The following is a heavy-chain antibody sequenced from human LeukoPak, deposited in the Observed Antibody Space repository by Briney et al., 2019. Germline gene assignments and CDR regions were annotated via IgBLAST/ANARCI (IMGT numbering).Heavy chain of an antibody. D-gene: IGHD4-17*01. CDR2: IIPNFGTA. J-gene: IGHJ6*03. CDR3: ARDPRDYGENYYYYYMDV. CDR1: GGTFSSYA. V-gene: IGHV1-69*13. Sequence: SVKVSCKASGGTFSSYAISWVRQAPGQGLEWMGGIIPNFGTANYAQKFQGRVTITEDESTSTAYMELSSLRSEDTAVYYCARDPRDYGENYYYYYMDVWGKGTTVTVSS.